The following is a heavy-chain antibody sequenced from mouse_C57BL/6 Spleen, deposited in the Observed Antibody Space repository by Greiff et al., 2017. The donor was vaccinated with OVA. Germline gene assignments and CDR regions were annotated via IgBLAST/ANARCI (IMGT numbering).Heavy chain of an antibody. Sequence: EVKVVESGGGLVQPGGSLKLSCAASGFTFSDYYMYWVRQTPEKRLEWVAYISNGGGSTYYPDTVKGRFTISRDNAKNTLYLQMSRLKSEDTAMYYCARLDYYGSSMDYWGQGTSVTVSS. V-gene: IGHV5-12*01. CDR2: ISNGGGST. CDR3: ARLDYYGSSMDY. J-gene: IGHJ4*01. D-gene: IGHD1-1*01. CDR1: GFTFSDYY.